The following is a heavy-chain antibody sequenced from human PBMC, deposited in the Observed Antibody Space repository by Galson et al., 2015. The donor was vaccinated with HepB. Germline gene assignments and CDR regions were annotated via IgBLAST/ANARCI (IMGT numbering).Heavy chain of an antibody. J-gene: IGHJ4*02. Sequence: SLRLSCAASGFTFSSYAMHWVRQAPGKGLEWVAVISYDGSNKYYADSVKGRFTISRDNSKNTLYLQMNSLRAEDTAVYYCARAGSGWYRGPWDEVRPNDYWGQGTLVTVSS. CDR3: ARAGSGWYRGPWDEVRPNDY. V-gene: IGHV3-30-3*01. CDR1: GFTFSSYA. CDR2: ISYDGSNK. D-gene: IGHD6-19*01.